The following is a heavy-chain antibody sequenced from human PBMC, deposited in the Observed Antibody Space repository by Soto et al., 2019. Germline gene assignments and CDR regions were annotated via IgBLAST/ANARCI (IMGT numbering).Heavy chain of an antibody. D-gene: IGHD1-1*01. CDR3: AKVTDNGHYFDY. Sequence: QVQLVESGGGVVQPGRSLRLSCGASGFTFSHYAMHWVRQAPGKGLEWVAVLAYDGSDKYYADSVKGRFTISRDNSKNTLYLQMTSLRAEDTAVYYCAKVTDNGHYFDYWGQGTWVTVSS. V-gene: IGHV3-30-3*01. CDR1: GFTFSHYA. CDR2: LAYDGSDK. J-gene: IGHJ4*02.